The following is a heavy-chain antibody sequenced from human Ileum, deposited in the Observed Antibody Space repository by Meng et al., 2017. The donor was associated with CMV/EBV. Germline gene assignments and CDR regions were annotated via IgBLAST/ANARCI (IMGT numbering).Heavy chain of an antibody. V-gene: IGHV4-34*01. J-gene: IGHJ4*02. CDR3: ARRVGSGKYYFDF. CDR2: INHSEST. CDR1: GGSFTGDY. Sequence: CAVYGGSFTGDYCRWIRQSPGKGLEWIGEINHSESTNYNPSLKSRVTISVDSFKNQCSLRLNSVTAADTAVFHCARRVGSGKYYFDFWSQGSLVTVSS. D-gene: IGHD3-10*01.